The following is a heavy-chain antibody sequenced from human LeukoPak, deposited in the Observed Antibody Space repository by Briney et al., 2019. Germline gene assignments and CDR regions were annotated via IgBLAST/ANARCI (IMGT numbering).Heavy chain of an antibody. CDR3: AIQLLPYDYYYYMDV. D-gene: IGHD2-15*01. Sequence: SETLSLTCTVSGGSISSYYWSWIRQPAGKGLEWIGRIYTSGSTNYNPSLKSRVTMSVDTSKNQFSLKLSSVTAADTAVYYCAIQLLPYDYYYYMDVWGKGTTVTVSS. V-gene: IGHV4-4*07. CDR2: IYTSGST. J-gene: IGHJ6*03. CDR1: GGSISSYY.